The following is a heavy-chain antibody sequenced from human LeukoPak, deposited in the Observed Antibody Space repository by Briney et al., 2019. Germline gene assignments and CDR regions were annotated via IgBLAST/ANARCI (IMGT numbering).Heavy chain of an antibody. CDR3: ARDPWDNNWYNFGS. CDR2: IHGSGST. D-gene: IGHD1-1*01. V-gene: IGHV4-59*11. Sequence: SETLSLTCTVSGGSLSGHHWKWIRQPPGKGLEHVANIHGSGSTNYNPSLKSRVTISLDTSKNHFSLNLRSVTAADTAVYYCARDPWDNNWYNFGSWGQGTLVTVSS. CDR1: GGSLSGHH. J-gene: IGHJ4*02.